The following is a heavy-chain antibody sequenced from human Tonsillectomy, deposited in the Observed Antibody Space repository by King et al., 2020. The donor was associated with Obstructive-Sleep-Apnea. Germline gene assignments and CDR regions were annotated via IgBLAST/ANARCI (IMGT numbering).Heavy chain of an antibody. D-gene: IGHD4-17*01. CDR1: GGSISSYY. J-gene: IGHJ4*02. CDR3: ASQLGVYGDYY. V-gene: IGHV4-59*01. CDR2: IYYSGST. Sequence: VQLQESGPGLVKPSETLSLTCTVSGGSISSYYWSWIRQPPGKGLEWIGYIYYSGSTNYNPSLKSRVTISVDTSKNQFSLKLSSVTAADTAVYYCASQLGVYGDYYWGKGTLVTVSS.